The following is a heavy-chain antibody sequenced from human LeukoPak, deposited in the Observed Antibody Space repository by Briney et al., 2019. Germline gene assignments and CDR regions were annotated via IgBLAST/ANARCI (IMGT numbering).Heavy chain of an antibody. Sequence: ASVKVSCKASGYTFTNYGISWVRQAPGQGLEWMGNINPYNGNTNYAQNLQGRVTMTTDTSTSTAYMELRSLRSDDTAVYYCARDQHDHVWGSYRPYFDYWGQGTLVTVSS. CDR1: GYTFTNYG. J-gene: IGHJ4*02. CDR3: ARDQHDHVWGSYRPYFDY. D-gene: IGHD3-16*02. V-gene: IGHV1-18*01. CDR2: INPYNGNT.